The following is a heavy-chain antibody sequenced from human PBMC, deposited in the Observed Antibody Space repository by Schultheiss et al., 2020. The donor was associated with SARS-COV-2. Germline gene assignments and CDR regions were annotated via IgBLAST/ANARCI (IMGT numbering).Heavy chain of an antibody. Sequence: GGSLRLSCAASGFTFSSYSMNWVRQAPGKGLEWVSSISSSSSYIYYADSVKGRFTISRDNAKNSLYLQMNSLRAEDTAVYYCAKDWSYYYDSSGYSGGWYFDLWGRGTLVTVSS. D-gene: IGHD3-22*01. CDR2: ISSSSSYI. CDR3: AKDWSYYYDSSGYSGGWYFDL. V-gene: IGHV3-21*04. CDR1: GFTFSSYS. J-gene: IGHJ2*01.